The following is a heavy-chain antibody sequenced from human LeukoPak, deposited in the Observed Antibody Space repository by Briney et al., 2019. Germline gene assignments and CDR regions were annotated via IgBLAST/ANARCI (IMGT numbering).Heavy chain of an antibody. CDR3: AKGEGPVTSSWYYIDY. CDR2: ISGSGGST. D-gene: IGHD6-13*01. V-gene: IGHV3-23*01. Sequence: GGSLRLSCAASGFTFSSYAMSWVRQAPGKGLEWVSAISGSGGSTYYADSVKGRFTISRDNSKNMLYLQINSLRAEDTAVYYCAKGEGPVTSSWYYIDYWGQGTLVTVSS. J-gene: IGHJ4*02. CDR1: GFTFSSYA.